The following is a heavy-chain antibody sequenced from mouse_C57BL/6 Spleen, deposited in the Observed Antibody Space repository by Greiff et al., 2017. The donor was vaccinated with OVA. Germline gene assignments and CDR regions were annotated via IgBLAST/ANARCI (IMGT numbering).Heavy chain of an antibody. Sequence: VQLKQSGPELVKPGASVKISCKASGYSFTGYYMNWVKQSPEKSLEWIGEINPSTGGTTYNQKFKANATLTVDKSSSTAYMQLKSLTSEDSAVYYCARREGAMDYWGQGTSVTVSS. CDR2: INPSTGGT. CDR1: GYSFTGYY. CDR3: ARREGAMDY. J-gene: IGHJ4*01. V-gene: IGHV1-42*01.